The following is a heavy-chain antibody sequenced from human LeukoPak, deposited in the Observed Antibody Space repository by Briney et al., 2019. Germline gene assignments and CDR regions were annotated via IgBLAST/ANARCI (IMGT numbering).Heavy chain of an antibody. CDR2: IIPIFGIA. V-gene: IGHV1-69*04. CDR1: GGTFSSYA. Sequence: SVKVSCMASGGTFSSYAISWVRQAPGEGLEWMGRIIPIFGIANYAQKFQGRVTITADKSTSTAYMELSSLRSEDTAVYYCARAAQQLVHIFDYWGQGTLVTVSS. D-gene: IGHD6-13*01. CDR3: ARAAQQLVHIFDY. J-gene: IGHJ4*02.